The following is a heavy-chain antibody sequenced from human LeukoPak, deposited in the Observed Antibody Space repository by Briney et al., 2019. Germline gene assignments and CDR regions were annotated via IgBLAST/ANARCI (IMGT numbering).Heavy chain of an antibody. Sequence: ASVKVSCKASGYTFTSYGISWVRQAPGQGFEWMGWISAYNGNTNYAQKLQGRVTMTTDTSTSTAYMELRSLRSDDTAVYYCARRGSGSYYNSWFDPWGQGTLVTVSS. D-gene: IGHD3-10*01. V-gene: IGHV1-18*01. CDR2: ISAYNGNT. J-gene: IGHJ5*02. CDR3: ARRGSGSYYNSWFDP. CDR1: GYTFTSYG.